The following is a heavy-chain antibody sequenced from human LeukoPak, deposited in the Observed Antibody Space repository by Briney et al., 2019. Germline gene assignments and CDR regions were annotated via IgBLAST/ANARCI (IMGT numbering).Heavy chain of an antibody. J-gene: IGHJ4*02. CDR2: INPNSGDT. CDR3: ARDLAMYSPDLDY. D-gene: IGHD1-26*01. CDR1: GYTFTGYY. V-gene: IGHV1-2*02. Sequence: ASVKVSCKASGYTFTGYYLHWVRQAPGQGLEWMGWINPNSGDTNYAQKFQGRVTMTRDTSISTAYMELSRLRSDDTAVYYCARDLAMYSPDLDYWGQGTLVTVSS.